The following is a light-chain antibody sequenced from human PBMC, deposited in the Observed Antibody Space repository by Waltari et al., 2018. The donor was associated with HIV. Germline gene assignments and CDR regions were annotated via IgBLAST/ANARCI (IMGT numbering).Light chain of an antibody. Sequence: NCILTPPHSLSESPGKTVTISCTRSSGNIASSDVQRHQHRPGSSPTTVIYANNQRPSGVPDRFSGSIDSSSNSASLTISGLRTEDEADYYCQSHDNKIFYVFGGGTYVTVL. V-gene: IGLV6-57*01. CDR3: QSHDNKIFYV. CDR2: ANN. J-gene: IGLJ1*01. CDR1: SGNIASSD.